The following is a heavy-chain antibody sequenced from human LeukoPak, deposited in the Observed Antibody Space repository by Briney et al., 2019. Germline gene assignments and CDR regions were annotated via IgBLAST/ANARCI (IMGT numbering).Heavy chain of an antibody. J-gene: IGHJ6*02. CDR2: ISYDGSNK. D-gene: IGHD6-13*01. Sequence: PGRSLRLSCAASGFTFSSYGMHWVRQAPGKGLEWVAVISYDGSNKYYADSVKGRFTISRDNSKNTLYLQMNSLRAEDTAVYYCARIAAAGTRGNGNYYYGMDVWGQGTTVTVSS. CDR3: ARIAAAGTRGNGNYYYGMDV. V-gene: IGHV3-30*03. CDR1: GFTFSSYG.